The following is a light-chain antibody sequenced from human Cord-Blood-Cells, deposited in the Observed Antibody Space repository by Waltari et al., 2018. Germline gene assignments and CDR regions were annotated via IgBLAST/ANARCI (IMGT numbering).Light chain of an antibody. Sequence: DIQMTQSPSSPSASVGDRVTITCRASQSISSYLNWYQQKPGKAPKLLIYAASSLQSGVPSRFSGSRSGTDFTLTISSLQPEDFATYYCQQSYSTPPTFGQGTKVEIK. J-gene: IGKJ1*01. CDR1: QSISSY. CDR3: QQSYSTPPT. V-gene: IGKV1-39*01. CDR2: AAS.